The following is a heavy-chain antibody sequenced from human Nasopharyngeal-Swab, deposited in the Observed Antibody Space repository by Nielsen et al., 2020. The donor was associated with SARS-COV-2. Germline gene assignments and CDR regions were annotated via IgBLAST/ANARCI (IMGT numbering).Heavy chain of an antibody. D-gene: IGHD5-18*01. V-gene: IGHV3-21*01. J-gene: IGHJ6*02. Sequence: GGSLRLSCAASGFTFSSYSMTWVRQAPGKGLEWVSSISSNSRYIYYADSVKGRFTISRDNAKNSLYLQMNSLRAEDTAVYYCARDGPELWSYYYYGMDVWGQGTTVTVSS. CDR3: ARDGPELWSYYYYGMDV. CDR2: ISSNSRYI. CDR1: GFTFSSYS.